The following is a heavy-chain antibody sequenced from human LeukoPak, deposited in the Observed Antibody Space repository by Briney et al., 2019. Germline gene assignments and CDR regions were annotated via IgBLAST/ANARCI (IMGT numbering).Heavy chain of an antibody. V-gene: IGHV4-39*07. Sequence: SETLSLTCAVSGGSISSSSHYWGWIRQPPGKGLEWIGNVYYRVRTYYNPSLKSRVTISVDTSKNQFSLNLTSVTAADTAVYYCARFTPQGYGWGGYNRFDPWGQGTLVTVSS. D-gene: IGHD3-16*01. CDR2: VYYRVRT. J-gene: IGHJ5*02. CDR1: GGSISSSSHY. CDR3: ARFTPQGYGWGGYNRFDP.